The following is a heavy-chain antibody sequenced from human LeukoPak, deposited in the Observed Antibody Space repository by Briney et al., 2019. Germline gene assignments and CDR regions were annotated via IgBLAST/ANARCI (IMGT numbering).Heavy chain of an antibody. CDR2: VYSSGSA. Sequence: SETLSLTCTVSGGSINSYYWSWIRQPAGKELEWIGRVYSSGSANYNPSLESRVTMSVDTCKNQFSLKLTSVTAADTAMYFCARGKVATSYFDYWGQGTLVTVSS. CDR3: ARGKVATSYFDY. V-gene: IGHV4-4*07. D-gene: IGHD5-12*01. CDR1: GGSINSYY. J-gene: IGHJ4*02.